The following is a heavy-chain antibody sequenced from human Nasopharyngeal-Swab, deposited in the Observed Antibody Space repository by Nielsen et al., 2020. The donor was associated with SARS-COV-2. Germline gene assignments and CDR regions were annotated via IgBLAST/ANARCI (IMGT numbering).Heavy chain of an antibody. J-gene: IGHJ4*02. D-gene: IGHD2-15*01. Sequence: GSVKVSCKACGYIFTSYGISWVRQAPGQGLEWMGWISAYNGNTNYAQKLQGRVTMTTDTSTSTAYMELRSLRSDDTAVYYCARDPGREDPFDYWGQGTLVTVSS. V-gene: IGHV1-18*01. CDR1: GYIFTSYG. CDR2: ISAYNGNT. CDR3: ARDPGREDPFDY.